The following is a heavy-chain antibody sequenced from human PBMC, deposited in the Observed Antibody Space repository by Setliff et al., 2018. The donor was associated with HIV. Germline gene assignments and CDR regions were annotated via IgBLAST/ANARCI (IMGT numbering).Heavy chain of an antibody. D-gene: IGHD1-26*01. CDR2: IHYSGSS. V-gene: IGHV4-59*11. Sequence: SETLSLTCTVSGGSITGHYWSWIRQPPGKGLEWIGYIHYSGSSNYNPSLKSRVIISVDTSKNQFSLNLTSVTAADTGLYFCARAVYGGTYSWFDSWGQGSLVTVSS. CDR1: GGSITGHY. J-gene: IGHJ5*01. CDR3: ARAVYGGTYSWFDS.